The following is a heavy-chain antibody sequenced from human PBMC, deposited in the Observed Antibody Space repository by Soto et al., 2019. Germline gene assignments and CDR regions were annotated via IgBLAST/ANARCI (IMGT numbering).Heavy chain of an antibody. CDR2: IYTGGLT. V-gene: IGHV3-66*01. J-gene: IGHJ4*02. CDR3: ARTIGGASSLYFDY. CDR1: GFTVSSNY. D-gene: IGHD2-15*01. Sequence: EVHLVESGGALVQPGGSLRLSCAASGFTVSSNYMNWVRQAPGKGLEWVSVIYTGGLTSYADSVKGRFIISRDSSKNTLYLHMNSLRIEDTAVYYCARTIGGASSLYFDYWGQGTLVSVSS.